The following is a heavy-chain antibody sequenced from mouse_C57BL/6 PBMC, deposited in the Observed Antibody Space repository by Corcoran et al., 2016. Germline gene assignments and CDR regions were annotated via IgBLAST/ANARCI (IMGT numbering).Heavy chain of an antibody. CDR1: GYTFTEYP. CDR2: IYNDTGEP. J-gene: IGHJ4*01. V-gene: IGHV9-1*01. CDR3: GTGSLYDYDWYAMDY. D-gene: IGHD2-4*01. Sequence: QIQLVQSGPELKKPGETVKISCKASGYTFTEYPMHWVKQAPGKGFKWMGMIYNDTGEPTYAEEYKGRLALSLETSASNAYLQINTRKKEDTATYFCGTGSLYDYDWYAMDYWGQGTSVTVSS.